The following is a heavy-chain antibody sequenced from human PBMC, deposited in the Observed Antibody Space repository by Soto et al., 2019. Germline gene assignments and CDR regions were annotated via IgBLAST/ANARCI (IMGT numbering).Heavy chain of an antibody. Sequence: EVQLLESGGGLVQPGGSLRLSCAASGFTFSSYAMSWVRQAPGKGLEWVSTISGGGDGAYYADSVKGHFTISRDNSNNTLYLQMNSLRAGDTAIYYCAKKGLGSLKTYCSGSGCHYAFDIWGQGTMVTVSS. CDR1: GFTFSSYA. CDR2: ISGGGDGA. D-gene: IGHD2-15*01. CDR3: AKKGLGSLKTYCSGSGCHYAFDI. J-gene: IGHJ3*02. V-gene: IGHV3-23*01.